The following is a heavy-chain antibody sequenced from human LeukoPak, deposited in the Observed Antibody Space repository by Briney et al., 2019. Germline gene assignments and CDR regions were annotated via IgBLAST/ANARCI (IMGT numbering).Heavy chain of an antibody. D-gene: IGHD3-22*01. J-gene: IGHJ4*02. CDR1: GGSFSGYY. CDR3: ARANSRGSAPDY. V-gene: IGHV4-34*01. CDR2: INHSGST. Sequence: SETLSLTCAVYGGSFSGYYWSWIRQPPGKGLEWIGEINHSGSTNYNPSLKSRVTISVDTSKNQFSLKLSSVTAADTAVYYCARANSRGSAPDYWGQGTLVTVSS.